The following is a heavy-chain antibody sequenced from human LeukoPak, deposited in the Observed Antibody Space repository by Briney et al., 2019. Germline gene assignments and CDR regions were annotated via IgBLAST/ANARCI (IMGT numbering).Heavy chain of an antibody. Sequence: PSETLSLTYTVSGGSISRSRDYWGWIRQPPGKGLEWIGSIYYSGSTYYNPSLKSRVTISGDTSKNRFSLKLSSVTAADTAMYYCARHKGRRWFGELLYGYYYMDVWGKGTTVTISS. CDR2: IYYSGST. J-gene: IGHJ6*03. CDR3: ARHKGRRWFGELLYGYYYMDV. D-gene: IGHD3-10*01. CDR1: GGSISRSRDY. V-gene: IGHV4-39*07.